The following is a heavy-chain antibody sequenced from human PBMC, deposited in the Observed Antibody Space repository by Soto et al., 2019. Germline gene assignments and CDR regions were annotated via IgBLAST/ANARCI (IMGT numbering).Heavy chain of an antibody. CDR3: AGERYYYVAGNVGWSAP. V-gene: IGHV3-53*01. D-gene: IGHD3-10*01. CDR1: GFTVSTKY. Sequence: EVQLVESGGGLIQPGGSLRLSCAASGFTVSTKYMNWVRQAPGRGLEWVSVIYPGGNTYYTDTVKGRFTISRDSSRNTVFLKRTSRRAENTALFYGAGERYYYVAGNVGWSAPGGQEPLAT. J-gene: IGHJ5*02. CDR2: IYPGGNT.